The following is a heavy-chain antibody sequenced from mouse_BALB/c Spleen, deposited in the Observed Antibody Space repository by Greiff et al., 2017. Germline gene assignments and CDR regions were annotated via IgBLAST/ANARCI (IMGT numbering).Heavy chain of an antibody. V-gene: IGHV3-2*02. Sequence: DVQLQESGPGLVKPSQSLSLTCTVTGYSITSDYAWNWIRQFPGNKLEWMGYISYSGSTSYNPSLKSRISITRDTSKNQFFLQLNSVTTEDTATYYCARYPYDSGGGGYFDVWGAGTTVTVSS. D-gene: IGHD1-3*01. CDR1: GYSITSDYA. J-gene: IGHJ1*01. CDR2: ISYSGST. CDR3: ARYPYDSGGGGYFDV.